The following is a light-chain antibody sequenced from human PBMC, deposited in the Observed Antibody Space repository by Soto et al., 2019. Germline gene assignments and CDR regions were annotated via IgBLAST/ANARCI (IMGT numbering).Light chain of an antibody. J-gene: IGKJ2*01. Sequence: DIQMTQSPSSLSASVGDRVTLTCRASQSISTYLNWYQQKPGKAPKLLIYAASSLQSGVPSRLSGSGSGTDFTLTISSLQPEDFATYYCQQSYTIPYPFGEGTKLEIK. CDR1: QSISTY. V-gene: IGKV1-39*01. CDR2: AAS. CDR3: QQSYTIPYP.